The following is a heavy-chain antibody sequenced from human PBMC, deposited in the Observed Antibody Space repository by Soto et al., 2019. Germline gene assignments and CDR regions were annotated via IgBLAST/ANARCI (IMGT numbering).Heavy chain of an antibody. CDR2: CYYSGST. CDR3: AAQSGTYGAWDY. V-gene: IGHV4-30-4*01. Sequence: QVQLQESGPGLVKPSQTLSLTCTVSGGSIRSGDYYWGWIRQPPGQGLEWIGYCYYSGSTYYNPSLKSLVTISVDTSKNQFSLKLSSVTAADTAVYYCAAQSGTYGAWDYWGQGTLVTVSS. CDR1: GGSIRSGDYY. D-gene: IGHD4-17*01. J-gene: IGHJ4*02.